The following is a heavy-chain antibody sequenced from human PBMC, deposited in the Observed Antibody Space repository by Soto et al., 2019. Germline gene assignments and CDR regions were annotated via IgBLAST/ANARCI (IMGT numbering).Heavy chain of an antibody. CDR2: ISPRSGGT. D-gene: IGHD3-9*01. CDR1: GYTFIDYY. J-gene: IGHJ4*02. Sequence: ASVKVSCKTSGYTFIDYYMHCVRQAPGQGFEWMGRISPRSGGTNYAQKFQGRVTMTWDTSLNTAYMELSSLISEDTAVYYCARPPGYISDWYYFDLWGQGTLVTVSS. V-gene: IGHV1-2*02. CDR3: ARPPGYISDWYYFDL.